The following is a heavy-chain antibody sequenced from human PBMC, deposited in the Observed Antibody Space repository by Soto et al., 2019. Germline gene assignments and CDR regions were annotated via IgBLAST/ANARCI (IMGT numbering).Heavy chain of an antibody. CDR1: GGSISSNNYY. CDR3: VRGSGNGWKDY. J-gene: IGHJ4*02. D-gene: IGHD6-19*01. Sequence: SETLSLTCTVSGGSISSNNYYWGWIRQPPGKGLEWIGNIYYSGSTYYNPSLKSRVTISVDTSKNQFSLKLSSVTAADTAVYYCVRGSGNGWKDYWGQGTLVTVSS. V-gene: IGHV4-39*07. CDR2: IYYSGST.